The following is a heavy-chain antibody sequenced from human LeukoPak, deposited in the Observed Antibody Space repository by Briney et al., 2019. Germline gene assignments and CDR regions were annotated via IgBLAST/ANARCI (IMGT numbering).Heavy chain of an antibody. D-gene: IGHD5-18*01. CDR3: ARGAGLRLMGYSYGDTRYYFDY. V-gene: IGHV4-59*01. J-gene: IGHJ4*02. CDR1: GGSISSYY. Sequence: SETLSLTCTVSGGSISSYYWSWIRQPPGKGLEWIGYIYYSGSTNYNPSLKSRVTISADTSKNQFSLKLSSVTAADTAVYYCARGAGLRLMGYSYGDTRYYFDYWGQGTLVTVSS. CDR2: IYYSGST.